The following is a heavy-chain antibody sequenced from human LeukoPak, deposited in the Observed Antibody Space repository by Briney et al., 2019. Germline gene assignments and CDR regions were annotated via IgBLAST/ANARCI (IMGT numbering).Heavy chain of an antibody. CDR3: ARLTMIVVLFDL. D-gene: IGHD3-22*01. Sequence: PSETLSLTCSVSGGSISSGSYYWGWIRQPPGKGLEWIGSIYYSGSTYYNPSLKSRVTISVDTSKNQFSLKLSSVTAADTAVYYCARLTMIVVLFDLWGRGTLVTVSS. CDR1: GGSISSGSYY. V-gene: IGHV4-39*01. J-gene: IGHJ2*01. CDR2: IYYSGST.